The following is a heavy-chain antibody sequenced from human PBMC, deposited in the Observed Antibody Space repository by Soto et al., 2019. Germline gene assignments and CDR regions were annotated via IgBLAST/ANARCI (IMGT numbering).Heavy chain of an antibody. CDR1: GFTFSTYA. CDR2: ISASGGST. Sequence: PGGSLRLSCAASGFTFSTYAMSWVRQAPGKGLEWVSAISASGGSTYYADSVKGRFTISRDNSKHTLDLQMDSLRAEDTALYYCAKGVETGRTYKCFDPWGQGTQVTVSS. J-gene: IGHJ5*02. V-gene: IGHV3-23*01. D-gene: IGHD2-21*02. CDR3: AKGVETGRTYKCFDP.